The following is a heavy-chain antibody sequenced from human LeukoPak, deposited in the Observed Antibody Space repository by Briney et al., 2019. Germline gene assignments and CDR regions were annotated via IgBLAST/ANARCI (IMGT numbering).Heavy chain of an antibody. D-gene: IGHD4/OR15-4a*01. V-gene: IGHV3-74*01. CDR2: INSDGSNT. CDR3: ARTNYYFDY. J-gene: IGHJ4*02. CDR1: GFTFSTYR. Sequence: GGSLRLSCAASGFTFSTYRMHWVRRAPGKGLVWVSRINSDGSNTDYADSVKGRFTISRDNAKNTLYLQMNSLRAEDTAVYYCARTNYYFDYWGQGTLVTVSS.